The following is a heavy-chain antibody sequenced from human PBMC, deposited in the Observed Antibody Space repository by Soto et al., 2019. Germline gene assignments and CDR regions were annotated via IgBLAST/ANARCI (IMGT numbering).Heavy chain of an antibody. CDR2: IIPIFGTA. J-gene: IGHJ4*02. V-gene: IGHV1-69*13. Sequence: SVKVSCKASGGTFSSYAISWVRQAPGQGLEWMGGIIPIFGTANYAQKFQGRVTITADESTSTAYMELSSLRSEDTAVYYCARDRDYVWGSYRYTGVYWGQGTLVTVSS. CDR1: GGTFSSYA. CDR3: ARDRDYVWGSYRYTGVY. D-gene: IGHD3-16*02.